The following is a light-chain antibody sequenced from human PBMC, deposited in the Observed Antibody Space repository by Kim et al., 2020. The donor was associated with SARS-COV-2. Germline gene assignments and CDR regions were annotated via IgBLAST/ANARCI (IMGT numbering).Light chain of an antibody. V-gene: IGLV2-11*01. J-gene: IGLJ3*02. Sequence: GQSVTSSCTGTSSDVGGYNYVSWYQHHPGQAPKLMIYDVIKRLSGVPDRFSGSKSGNTASLTISGLQAEDEADYYCCSYAGTYTWVFGGGTKLTVL. CDR2: DVI. CDR1: SSDVGGYNY. CDR3: CSYAGTYTWV.